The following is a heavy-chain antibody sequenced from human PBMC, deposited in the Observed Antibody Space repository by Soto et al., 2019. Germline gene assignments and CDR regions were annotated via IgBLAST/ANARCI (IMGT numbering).Heavy chain of an antibody. CDR3: ARLRSTAMVTYFDY. J-gene: IGHJ4*02. CDR2: TYYRSKWYN. Sequence: PSQTLSLTCAISGDSVSSNSAAWNWIRQSPSRGLEWLGRTYYRSKWYNDYAVSVKSRITINPDTSKDQFSLQLNSVTPEDAAVYYCARLRSTAMVTYFDYWGQGTLVTVSS. CDR1: GDSVSSNSAA. D-gene: IGHD5-18*01. V-gene: IGHV6-1*01.